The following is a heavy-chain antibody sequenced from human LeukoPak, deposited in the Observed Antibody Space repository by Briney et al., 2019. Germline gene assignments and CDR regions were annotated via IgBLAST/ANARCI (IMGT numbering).Heavy chain of an antibody. CDR3: ASPLFRNFDWLWGGDVFDL. D-gene: IGHD3-9*01. J-gene: IGHJ3*01. CDR2: IKPDGSDK. CDR1: GFTFSSHY. V-gene: IGHV3-7*01. Sequence: PGGSLRLSCAASGFTFSSHYRNWVRQAPGKGLEGGANIKPDGSDKYYVDSVKGRFTNSRDNSKSTLYLHMSSLRAEDTAVYYCASPLFRNFDWLWGGDVFDLWGLGTMVTVSS.